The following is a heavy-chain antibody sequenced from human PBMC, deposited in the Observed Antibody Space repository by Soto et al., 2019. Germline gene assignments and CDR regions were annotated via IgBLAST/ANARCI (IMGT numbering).Heavy chain of an antibody. CDR1: EDSFANSW. D-gene: IGHD2-21*02. Sequence: PGESLKISCKGSEDSFANSWIGWARQLPGKGLEWVGVIYPGDSDTRYSPSFQGEVTISADKSINTAYLQWRSLKASDSAMYYCARHFYPDSADMWGQGTLVTVSS. V-gene: IGHV5-51*01. CDR2: IYPGDSDT. CDR3: ARHFYPDSADM. J-gene: IGHJ4*02.